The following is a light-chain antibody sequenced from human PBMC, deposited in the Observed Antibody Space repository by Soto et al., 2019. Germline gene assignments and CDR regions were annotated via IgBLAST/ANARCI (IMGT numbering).Light chain of an antibody. Sequence: DIVMTQSPDSLAVSLGERATINCKPSQSILYSSISKNYLAWYRQKPGQPPKLLIYWASTRESGVPDRFSGSGAGTDFTLTISSLQAEDVAVSYCQQYYTTPYTFGHGTKVDIK. CDR3: QQYYTTPYT. V-gene: IGKV4-1*01. CDR2: WAS. CDR1: QSILYSSISKNY. J-gene: IGKJ3*01.